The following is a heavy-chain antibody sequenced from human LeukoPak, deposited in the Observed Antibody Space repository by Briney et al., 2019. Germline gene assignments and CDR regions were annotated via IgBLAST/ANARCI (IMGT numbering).Heavy chain of an antibody. CDR3: ARWAGAILTDY. CDR1: GFTFSDYY. Sequence: GGSLRLSCAASGFTFSDYYMSWIRQAPGKGLEWVSYISSSGSSISYADSVKGRFTISRDNAKNSLYLQMKSLRAEDTAVYYCARWAGAILTDYWGQGTLVTVSS. J-gene: IGHJ4*02. CDR2: ISSSGSSI. V-gene: IGHV3-11*04. D-gene: IGHD1-26*01.